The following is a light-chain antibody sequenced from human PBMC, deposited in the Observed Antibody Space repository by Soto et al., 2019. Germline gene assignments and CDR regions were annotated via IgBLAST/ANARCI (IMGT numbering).Light chain of an antibody. CDR1: NSDVGGYDF. V-gene: IGLV2-14*01. CDR2: DVI. J-gene: IGLJ1*01. Sequence: QSVLTQPASVSGSPGQSITISCTGTNSDVGGYDFVSWYQQHPGKAPKLMIYDVINRPSGVSNRFSGSKSGNTASLTISGLQAEEEADYYCSSYAGSSTSFVFGTGTKVAVL. CDR3: SSYAGSSTSFV.